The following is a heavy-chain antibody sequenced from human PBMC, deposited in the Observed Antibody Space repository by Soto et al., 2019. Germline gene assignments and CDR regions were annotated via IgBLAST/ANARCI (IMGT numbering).Heavy chain of an antibody. D-gene: IGHD3-3*01. CDR3: ARARGAIFGVVIPNWFDP. V-gene: IGHV4-4*02. Sequence: QVQLQESGPGLAKPSGTLSLTCAVSGGSITSSNWWSWVRKSPKKGLEWLGEIYHNGSTNYNPSLKSRVTISVDKSKNQFSLELRSATAADTAVYYCARARGAIFGVVIPNWFDPWGQGTLVTVSS. CDR1: GGSITSSNW. J-gene: IGHJ5*02. CDR2: IYHNGST.